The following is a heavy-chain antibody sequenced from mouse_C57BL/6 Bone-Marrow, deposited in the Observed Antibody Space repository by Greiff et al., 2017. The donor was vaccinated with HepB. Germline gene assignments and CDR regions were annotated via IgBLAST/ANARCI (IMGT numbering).Heavy chain of an antibody. D-gene: IGHD3-2*02. V-gene: IGHV1-76*01. J-gene: IGHJ3*01. CDR3: AIRQLRLRGFAY. CDR2: IYPGSGNT. Sequence: QVQLQQSGAELVRPGASVKLSCKASGYTFTDYYINWVKQRPGQGLEWIARIYPGSGNTYYNEKFKGKATLTAEKSSSTAYMQLSSLTSEDSAVYFCAIRQLRLRGFAYWGQGTLVTVSA. CDR1: GYTFTDYY.